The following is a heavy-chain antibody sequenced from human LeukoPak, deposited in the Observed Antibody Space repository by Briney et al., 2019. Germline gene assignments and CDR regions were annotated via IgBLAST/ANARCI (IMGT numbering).Heavy chain of an antibody. V-gene: IGHV4-4*02. D-gene: IGHD6-13*01. CDR1: GFTFSSYAM. CDR3: ARTQDSSSWYYFY. J-gene: IGHJ4*02. CDR2: IYHSGST. Sequence: GSLRLSCAASGFTFSSYAMSWVRQAPGKGLEWIGEIYHSGSTNYNPSLKSRVTISVDTSKNQFSLKLSSVTAADTAVYYCARTQDSSSWYYFYWGQGTLVTVSS.